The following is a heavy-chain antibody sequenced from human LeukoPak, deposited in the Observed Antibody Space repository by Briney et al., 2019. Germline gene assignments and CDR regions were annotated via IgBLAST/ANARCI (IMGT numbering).Heavy chain of an antibody. CDR2: ISYDGSNK. V-gene: IGHV3-30*18. J-gene: IGHJ5*02. Sequence: SGGSLRLSCAASGFTFSSYGMHWVRQAPGKGLEWVAVISYDGSNKYYADSVKGRFTIARDNSKSTLYLQMDSLRADDTAVYYCAKAGDGYYRWGQGTLVTVSS. CDR1: GFTFSSYG. D-gene: IGHD3-22*01. CDR3: AKAGDGYYR.